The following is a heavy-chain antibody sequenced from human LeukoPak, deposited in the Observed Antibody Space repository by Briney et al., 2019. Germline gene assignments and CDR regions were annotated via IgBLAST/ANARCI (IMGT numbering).Heavy chain of an antibody. CDR2: IYYSGST. D-gene: IGHD3-22*01. J-gene: IGHJ4*02. V-gene: IGHV4-31*03. Sequence: PSQTLSLTCTVSGGSISSGGYYWSWIRQHPGKGLEWIGYIYYSGSTYYNPSLKSRVTISVDTSKNQFSLKLSSVTAADTAVYYCARVEYEYYYDSSGYYYEGYWGQGTLVIVSS. CDR3: ARVEYEYYYDSSGYYYEGY. CDR1: GGSISSGGYY.